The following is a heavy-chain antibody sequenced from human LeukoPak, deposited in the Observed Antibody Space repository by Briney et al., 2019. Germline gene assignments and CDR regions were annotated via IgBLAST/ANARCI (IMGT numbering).Heavy chain of an antibody. J-gene: IGHJ3*02. CDR2: ISWNSGSI. V-gene: IGHV3-9*03. Sequence: GGSLRLSCAASGFTFDDYAMHWVRQAPGKGLEWVSGISWNSGSIGYADSVKGRFTISRDNAKNSLYLQMNSLRAEDMALYYCAKDMGCSSTSCYNDALDIWGQGTMVTVSS. CDR3: AKDMGCSSTSCYNDALDI. D-gene: IGHD2-2*01. CDR1: GFTFDDYA.